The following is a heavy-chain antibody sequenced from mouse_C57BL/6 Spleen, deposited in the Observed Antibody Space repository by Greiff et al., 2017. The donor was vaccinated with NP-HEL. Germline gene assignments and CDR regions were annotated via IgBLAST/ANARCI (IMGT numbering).Heavy chain of an antibody. J-gene: IGHJ4*01. CDR1: GFNIKDYY. CDR2: IDPEDGDT. CDR3: TTSDYPSYYAMDY. Sequence: EVKLVESGAELVRPGASVKLSCTASGFNIKDYYMHWVKQRPEQGLEWIGRIDPEDGDTEYAPKFQGKATMTADTSSNTAYLQLSSLTSEDTAVYYCTTSDYPSYYAMDYWGQGTSVTVSS. V-gene: IGHV14-1*01. D-gene: IGHD2-4*01.